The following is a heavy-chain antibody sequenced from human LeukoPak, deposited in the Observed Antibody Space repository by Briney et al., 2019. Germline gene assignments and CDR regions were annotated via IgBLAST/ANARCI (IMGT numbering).Heavy chain of an antibody. J-gene: IGHJ4*02. CDR3: ARDSAYYYGSGSYYPYYYFDY. Sequence: ASVKVSCKASGYTFTSHIMNWVRQAPGQGLEWMGWINTNTGHPTYAQGFTGRFVFSLDTSVSTAYLQINSLKAEDTAVYYCARDSAYYYGSGSYYPYYYFDYWGQGTLVTVSS. CDR2: INTNTGHP. V-gene: IGHV7-4-1*02. CDR1: GYTFTSHI. D-gene: IGHD3-10*01.